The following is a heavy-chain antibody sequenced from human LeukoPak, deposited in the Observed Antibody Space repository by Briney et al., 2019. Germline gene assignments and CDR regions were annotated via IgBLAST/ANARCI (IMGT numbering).Heavy chain of an antibody. V-gene: IGHV3-53*01. CDR2: VYGDGTT. J-gene: IGHJ3*02. CDR1: GFNVCRNY. Sequence: GGSLRLSCAASGFNVCRNYMSWVRQAPGKGLEWVSLVYGDGTTSYADSVQGRFSISRDNSKNTLYLQMNSLRAEDTAFYYCARSGRYEIFDAFDIWGQGTMVTVSS. D-gene: IGHD3-9*01. CDR3: ARSGRYEIFDAFDI.